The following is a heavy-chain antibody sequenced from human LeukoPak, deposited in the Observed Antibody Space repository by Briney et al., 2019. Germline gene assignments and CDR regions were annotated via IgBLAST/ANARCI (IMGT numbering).Heavy chain of an antibody. V-gene: IGHV4-34*01. CDR3: ARVRRDRLFPDPSHIAARGYFDY. J-gene: IGHJ4*02. CDR1: GGSFSGYY. Sequence: SETLSLTCAVYGGSFSGYYWSWIRQPPGKGLEWIGEINHSGSTNYNPSLKSRVTISVDTSKNQFSLKLSSVTAADTAVYYSARVRRDRLFPDPSHIAARGYFDYWGQGTLVTVSS. CDR2: INHSGST. D-gene: IGHD6-6*01.